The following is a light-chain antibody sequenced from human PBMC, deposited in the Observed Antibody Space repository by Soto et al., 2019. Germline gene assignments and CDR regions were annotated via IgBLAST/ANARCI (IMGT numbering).Light chain of an antibody. CDR2: KAS. CDR1: QSISIW. V-gene: IGKV1-5*03. CDR3: QQYNSYSIT. Sequence: DIQMTQAPSTLSASVGDRVTITCRASQSISIWLAWYQQKPGKAPKFLIYKASNLEVGVPSRFSGSGSGTEFTLTISSLQPDDFATYYCQQYNSYSITFGGGTKVEMK. J-gene: IGKJ4*01.